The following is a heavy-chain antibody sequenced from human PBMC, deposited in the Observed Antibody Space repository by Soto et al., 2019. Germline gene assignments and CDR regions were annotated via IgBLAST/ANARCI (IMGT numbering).Heavy chain of an antibody. CDR1: GFTFSSYT. D-gene: IGHD2-15*01. Sequence: EVQVLESGGGLVQPGGSLRLSCAASGFTFSSYTMAWVRQAPGKGLEWVSSISGSGGSPYYAGSVQGRFTRSRDNYKNSVSLQMNSLRAEDTATYYCTKARCSGDTCYVPDYWGHGTLVIVSS. CDR2: ISGSGGSP. CDR3: TKARCSGDTCYVPDY. V-gene: IGHV3-23*01. J-gene: IGHJ4*01.